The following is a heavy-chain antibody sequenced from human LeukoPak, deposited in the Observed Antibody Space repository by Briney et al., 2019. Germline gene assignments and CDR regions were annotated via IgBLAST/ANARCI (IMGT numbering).Heavy chain of an antibody. V-gene: IGHV3-48*03. CDR1: GFTFSSYE. Sequence: QPGGSLRLSCAASGFTFSSYEMSWVRQAPGKGLEWVSYTSSSGTTIYNADSVRGRFTISRDNAKNSLYLQMNSLRAEDTAVYYCARYSNSPSFDFWGQGALVTVSS. D-gene: IGHD6-6*01. J-gene: IGHJ4*02. CDR2: TSSSGTTI. CDR3: ARYSNSPSFDF.